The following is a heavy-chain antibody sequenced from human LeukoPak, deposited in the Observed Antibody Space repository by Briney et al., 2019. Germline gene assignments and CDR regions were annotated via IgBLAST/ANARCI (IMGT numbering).Heavy chain of an antibody. CDR3: AKALYGGHDY. D-gene: IGHD4-23*01. CDR2: LSGNGNTI. V-gene: IGHV3-23*01. J-gene: IGHJ4*02. Sequence: GGSLRPSCEASGFTFSTYAMSWVRQAPGKGLECVSALSGNGNTIYYADSVKGRFTISRDNSKNTLSLQMNSLRAEDTAVYYCAKALYGGHDYWGQGTLVTVSS. CDR1: GFTFSTYA.